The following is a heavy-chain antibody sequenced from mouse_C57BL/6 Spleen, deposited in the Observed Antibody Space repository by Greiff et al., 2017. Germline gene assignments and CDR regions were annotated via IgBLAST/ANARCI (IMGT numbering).Heavy chain of an antibody. J-gene: IGHJ2*01. CDR2: IYPGSGST. CDR3: ARWSTGSPFDY. D-gene: IGHD1-1*01. Sequence: QVQLQQPGAELVKPGASVKMSCKASGYTFTSYWITWVKQRPGQGLEWIGDIYPGSGSTNDNAKFKSKATLTVDTSSSTAYMQRSSLTSEDSAVYYCARWSTGSPFDYWGQVTTLTVSS. CDR1: GYTFTSYW. V-gene: IGHV1-55*01.